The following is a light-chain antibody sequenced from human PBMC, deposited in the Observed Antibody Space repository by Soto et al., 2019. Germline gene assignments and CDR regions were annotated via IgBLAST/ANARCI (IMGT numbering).Light chain of an antibody. CDR1: SNDVGGYNY. V-gene: IGLV2-14*01. J-gene: IGLJ1*01. CDR2: EVS. Sequence: QSFLTQPASVSVSPGQSITISCTGTSNDVGGYNYVSWFQQHPGKAPKLLIFEVSNRPSGVSNRFSGSKSGNTASLTISGLQAEDEADYYCSSFTSTSTFVFGTGTKVTVL. CDR3: SSFTSTSTFV.